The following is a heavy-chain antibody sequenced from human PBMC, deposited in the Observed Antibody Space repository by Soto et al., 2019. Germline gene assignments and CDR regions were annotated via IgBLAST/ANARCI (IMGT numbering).Heavy chain of an antibody. V-gene: IGHV3-23*01. Sequence: EVQLLESGGGLVQPGGSLRLSCAASGFTFSSYAMSWVRQAPGKGLEWVSAISGSGGSTYYADSVKGRFTISRDNSTNTLYLQMNSLRAEDTAVYYCAKDRDYGDYGANWFAPWGQGTLVTVSS. CDR3: AKDRDYGDYGANWFAP. CDR2: ISGSGGST. J-gene: IGHJ5*02. CDR1: GFTFSSYA. D-gene: IGHD4-17*01.